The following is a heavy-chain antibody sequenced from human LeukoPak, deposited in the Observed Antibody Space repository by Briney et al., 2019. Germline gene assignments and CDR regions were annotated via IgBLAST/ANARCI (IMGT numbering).Heavy chain of an antibody. D-gene: IGHD1-26*01. Sequence: SETLSLTCTVSGGSISSYYWSWIRQPPGKGLEWIGYIYYSGSTNYNPSLKSRVTISVDMSKNQFSLNLSSVTAADTAVYYCARHWSGTYSPRVFFDYWGQGALVTVSS. J-gene: IGHJ4*02. CDR2: IYYSGST. V-gene: IGHV4-59*08. CDR1: GGSISSYY. CDR3: ARHWSGTYSPRVFFDY.